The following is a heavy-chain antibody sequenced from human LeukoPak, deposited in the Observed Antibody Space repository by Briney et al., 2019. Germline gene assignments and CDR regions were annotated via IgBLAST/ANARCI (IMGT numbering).Heavy chain of an antibody. D-gene: IGHD3-3*01. J-gene: IGHJ3*02. V-gene: IGHV3-23*01. Sequence: GGSLRLSCAASGFTFSSYAMSWVRQAPGKGLEWVSAISGSGGSTYYADSVKGRFTISRDNSKNTLYLQMNSLRAEDTAVYYCARDYAGITIFGVVPVIWGQGTMVTASS. CDR3: ARDYAGITIFGVVPVI. CDR1: GFTFSSYA. CDR2: ISGSGGST.